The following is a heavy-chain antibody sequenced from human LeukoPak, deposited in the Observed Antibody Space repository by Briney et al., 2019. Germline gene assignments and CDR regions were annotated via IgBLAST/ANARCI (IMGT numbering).Heavy chain of an antibody. Sequence: GGTLRLSCAASGFTFSSYGMSWVRQAPGKGLEWVSAISGSGGSTYYADSVKGRFTISRDNSKNTLYLQMNSLRAEDTAVYYCTTVGSGSYFLAYYYYYMDVWGKGTTVTISS. D-gene: IGHD3-10*01. V-gene: IGHV3-23*01. CDR2: ISGSGGST. CDR1: GFTFSSYG. CDR3: TTVGSGSYFLAYYYYYMDV. J-gene: IGHJ6*03.